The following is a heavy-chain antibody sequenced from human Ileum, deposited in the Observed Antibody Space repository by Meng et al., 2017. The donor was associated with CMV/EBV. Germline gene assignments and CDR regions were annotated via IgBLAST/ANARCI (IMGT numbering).Heavy chain of an antibody. J-gene: IGHJ4*01. CDR1: GFTFSSYS. Sequence: GESLKISCAASGFTFSSYSMNWVRQAPGKGLEWVSIFYSGGSKTSYADSVKGRFTISRDDSENTLYLQMNNLTTDDTAVYYCAKLGSRQCFDYWGQGTLVTVSS. V-gene: IGHV3-23*03. CDR3: AKLGSRQCFDY. D-gene: IGHD2-2*01. CDR2: FYSGGSKT.